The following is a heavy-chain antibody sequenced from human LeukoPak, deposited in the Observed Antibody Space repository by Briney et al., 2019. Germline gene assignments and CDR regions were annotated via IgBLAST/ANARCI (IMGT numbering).Heavy chain of an antibody. CDR1: GFTFRTYA. CDR3: ARDPLSYQERMGFSQSSFDP. J-gene: IGHJ5*02. V-gene: IGHV3-21*01. CDR2: ISSSSRYI. Sequence: GGSLRLSCTDSGFTFRTYAMNWVRQAPGKGLEWVSSISSSSRYISYADSVKGRFTISRDNAENSVYLEMNSVRAEDAAVYYCARDPLSYQERMGFSQSSFDPWGQGTRVTVSP. D-gene: IGHD2-2*01.